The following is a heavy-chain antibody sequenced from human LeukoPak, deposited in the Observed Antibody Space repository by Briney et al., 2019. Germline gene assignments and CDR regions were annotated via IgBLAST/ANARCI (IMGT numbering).Heavy chain of an antibody. Sequence: ASVTVSFKASGYTFTSYGISWVRQAPGQGLEWMGWISAYNGNTNYAQKLQGRVTMTTDTSTSTAYMELRSLRSDDTAVYYCARGLFGPGATNFDYWGQGTLVTVSS. CDR3: ARGLFGPGATNFDY. CDR2: ISAYNGNT. J-gene: IGHJ4*02. V-gene: IGHV1-18*01. D-gene: IGHD1-26*01. CDR1: GYTFTSYG.